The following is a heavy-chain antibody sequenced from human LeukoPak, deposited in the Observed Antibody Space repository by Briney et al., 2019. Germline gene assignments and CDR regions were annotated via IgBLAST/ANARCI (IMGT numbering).Heavy chain of an antibody. CDR2: ISSSGSTI. D-gene: IGHD6-6*01. Sequence: GGSLRLSCAASGFTFSDYYMSWIRQAPGKGLEWVSYISSSGSTIYYADSVKGRFTISRDTAKNSLYLQMNSLRAEDTTVYYCARDSGGSSSSYYYYYYMDVWGKGTTVTASS. CDR3: ARDSGGSSSSYYYYYYMDV. V-gene: IGHV3-11*01. J-gene: IGHJ6*03. CDR1: GFTFSDYY.